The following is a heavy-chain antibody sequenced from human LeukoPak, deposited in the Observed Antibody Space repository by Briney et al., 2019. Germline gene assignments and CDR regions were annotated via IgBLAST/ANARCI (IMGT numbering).Heavy chain of an antibody. D-gene: IGHD6-19*01. CDR2: IRQDGSEK. Sequence: PGGSLRLSCAASGFTFSSYWMSWVRQAPGKGLEWVANIRQDGSEKYYVDSVKGRFTISRDNAKNSLYLQMNSLRAEDTAVYYCARDPGSSGQDDAFDIWGQGTMVTVSS. CDR1: GFTFSSYW. J-gene: IGHJ3*02. CDR3: ARDPGSSGQDDAFDI. V-gene: IGHV3-7*01.